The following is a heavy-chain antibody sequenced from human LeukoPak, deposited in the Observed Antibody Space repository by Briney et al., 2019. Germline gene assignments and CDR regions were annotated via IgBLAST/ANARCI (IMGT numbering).Heavy chain of an antibody. CDR3: AKEGPYYYGSGSYTFDY. V-gene: IGHV3-23*01. Sequence: PGGSLRLSCAASGFTFTNYAMSWVRQAPGKGLEWVSAISGSGGSTYYADSVKGRFTISRDNSKNTLYLQMNSLRAEDTAVYYCAKEGPYYYGSGSYTFDYWGQGTLVTVSS. CDR1: GFTFTNYA. CDR2: ISGSGGST. D-gene: IGHD3-10*01. J-gene: IGHJ4*02.